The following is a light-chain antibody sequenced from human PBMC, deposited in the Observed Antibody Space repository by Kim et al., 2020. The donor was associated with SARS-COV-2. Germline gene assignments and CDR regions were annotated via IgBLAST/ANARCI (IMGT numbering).Light chain of an antibody. J-gene: IGLJ3*02. CDR2: NDN. CDR1: RSNVGNNP. Sequence: QSVLTQPPSASGTPGQTVTISCSGRRSNVGNNPVTWFQHVPGTAPKLLMSNDNQRPSGVPDRFSASKSGTSASLAISGLQSEDEAVYYCGSWDDSLSGRVFGGGTQLTVL. V-gene: IGLV1-44*01. CDR3: GSWDDSLSGRV.